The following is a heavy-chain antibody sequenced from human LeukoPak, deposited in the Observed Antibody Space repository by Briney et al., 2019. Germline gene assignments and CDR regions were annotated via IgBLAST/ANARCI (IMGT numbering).Heavy chain of an antibody. V-gene: IGHV1-2*02. CDR1: GYTFTGYY. J-gene: IGHJ4*02. Sequence: ASVKVSCKASGYTFTGYYMHWVRQGPGQGLEWMGWINPNSGGTNYAQKFQGRVTMTRDTSISTAYMELSRLRSDDTAVYYCARALITIFGVVDYWGQGTLVTVSS. CDR3: ARALITIFGVVDY. CDR2: INPNSGGT. D-gene: IGHD3-3*01.